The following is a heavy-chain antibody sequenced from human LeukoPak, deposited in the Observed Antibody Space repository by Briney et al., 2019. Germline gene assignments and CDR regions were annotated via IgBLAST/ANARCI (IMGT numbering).Heavy chain of an antibody. Sequence: SETLSLTCTVSGGSVSSGSYYWNWIRQPPGKGLEWIGCIDYSGSTYYNPSLKSRVTVSGDTSTNQFSLKVNSVTAADTAVYYCARAISGSTTWGQGTLVTVSS. CDR2: IDYSGST. J-gene: IGHJ5*02. V-gene: IGHV4-61*01. CDR3: ARAISGSTT. D-gene: IGHD3-10*01. CDR1: GGSVSSGSYY.